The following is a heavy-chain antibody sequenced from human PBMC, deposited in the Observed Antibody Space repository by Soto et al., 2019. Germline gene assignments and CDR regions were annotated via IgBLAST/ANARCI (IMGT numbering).Heavy chain of an antibody. CDR3: AADRRIGSSNNDDNALFGY. CDR2: VVVGSGST. J-gene: IGHJ4*02. CDR1: GFTFTSSA. Sequence: QMQLVQSGPEVKKPGTSVKVSCKASGFTFTSSALQRVRQSRRQRLEWIGWVVVGSGSTNYAQKFQERVTITKDMSTSTAYMELSSLRSEDTAVYYCAADRRIGSSNNDDNALFGYWGQGTLVTVSS. D-gene: IGHD6-13*01. V-gene: IGHV1-58*01.